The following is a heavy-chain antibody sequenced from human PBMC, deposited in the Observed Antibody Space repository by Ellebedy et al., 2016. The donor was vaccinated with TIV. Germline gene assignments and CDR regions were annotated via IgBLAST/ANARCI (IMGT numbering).Heavy chain of an antibody. D-gene: IGHD2-15*01. V-gene: IGHV3-30*18. CDR3: AKVVAHGYYYYYMDV. Sequence: GGSLRLXXAASGFTFSSYGMHWVRQAPGKGLEWVAVISYDGSNKYYVDSVKGRFTISRDNSKNTLYLQMNSLRAEDTAVYYCAKVVAHGYYYYYMDVWGKGTTVAVYS. CDR1: GFTFSSYG. J-gene: IGHJ6*03. CDR2: ISYDGSNK.